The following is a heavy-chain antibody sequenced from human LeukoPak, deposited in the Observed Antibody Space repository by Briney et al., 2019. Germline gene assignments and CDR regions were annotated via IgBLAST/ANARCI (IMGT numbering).Heavy chain of an antibody. J-gene: IGHJ4*02. CDR1: GGSISSGGYY. V-gene: IGHV4-31*03. CDR2: IYYSGST. Sequence: PSETLSLTCTVSGGSISSGGYYWSWIRQHPGKGLEWIGYIYYSGSTYYNPSLKSRVTISVDTSKNQFSLKLSSVTAVDTAVYYCARSAYYDILTGYPNPGYFDYWGQGTLVTVSS. CDR3: ARSAYYDILTGYPNPGYFDY. D-gene: IGHD3-9*01.